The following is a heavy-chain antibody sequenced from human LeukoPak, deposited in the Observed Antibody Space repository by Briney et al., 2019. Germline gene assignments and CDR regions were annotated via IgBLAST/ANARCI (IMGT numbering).Heavy chain of an antibody. CDR3: ARAGGYDFWSGYYAYYFDY. CDR1: GGFISSYY. Sequence: SETLSLTCTVSGGFISSYYWSWIRQPPGKGLEWIGYIYYSGSTNYNPSLKSRVTISVDTSKNQFSLKLSSVTAADTAVYYCARAGGYDFWSGYYAYYFDYWGQGTLVTVSS. J-gene: IGHJ4*02. D-gene: IGHD3-3*01. CDR2: IYYSGST. V-gene: IGHV4-59*01.